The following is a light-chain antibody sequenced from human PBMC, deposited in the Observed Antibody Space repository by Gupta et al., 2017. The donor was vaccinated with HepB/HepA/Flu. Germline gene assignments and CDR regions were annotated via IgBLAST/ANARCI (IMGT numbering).Light chain of an antibody. Sequence: DIVMTQSPESLAVSLGERAAINCKSSQSVLYSSKNKNYLAWYQQRPGQPPKLLIYWASTRASGVPDRVSGSGSGTVFTLTINSVQAEDGAVYYCQNDYCPPHTFGQGTKLEIK. CDR1: QSVLYSSKNKNY. J-gene: IGKJ2*01. V-gene: IGKV4-1*01. CDR3: QNDYCPPHT. CDR2: WAS.